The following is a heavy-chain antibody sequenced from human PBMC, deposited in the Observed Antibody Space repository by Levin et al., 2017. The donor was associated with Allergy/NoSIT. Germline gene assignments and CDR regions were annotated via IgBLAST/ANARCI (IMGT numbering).Heavy chain of an antibody. CDR3: AKGSDGDP. D-gene: IGHD6-19*01. Sequence: GGSLRLSCVASGFTFSTYGMHWVRQAPGKGLEWVAIISSDGSSKFYADSVKGRFTISRDNSKNTLYLKINGLRSEDAAVYYCAKGSDGDPWGQGTLVTVAS. J-gene: IGHJ5*02. V-gene: IGHV3-30*18. CDR2: ISSDGSSK. CDR1: GFTFSTYG.